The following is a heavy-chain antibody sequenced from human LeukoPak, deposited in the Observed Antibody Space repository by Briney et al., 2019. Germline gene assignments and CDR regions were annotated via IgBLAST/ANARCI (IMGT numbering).Heavy chain of an antibody. CDR2: ISAYNGNT. V-gene: IGHV1-18*01. Sequence: GASVKVSCKASGYTFTSYGISWVRQAPGQGLEWMGWISAYNGNTNYAQKLQGRVTMTTDTSTSTAYMELRRLRSDDTAVYYCAREVSSGWNYYYYYYMDVWGKGTTVTVSS. CDR1: GYTFTSYG. J-gene: IGHJ6*03. D-gene: IGHD6-19*01. CDR3: AREVSSGWNYYYYYYMDV.